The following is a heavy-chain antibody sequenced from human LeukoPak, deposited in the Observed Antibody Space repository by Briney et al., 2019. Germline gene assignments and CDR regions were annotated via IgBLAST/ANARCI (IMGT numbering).Heavy chain of an antibody. CDR3: AREGVAYCGGDCYFGYFDY. CDR2: IYYSGST. D-gene: IGHD2-21*02. J-gene: IGHJ4*02. V-gene: IGHV4-59*11. Sequence: PSETLSLTCTVSGGSISSHYWSWIRQPPGKGLEWIGYIYYSGSTNYNPSLKSRVTISADTSKNQFSLKLSSVTAADTAVYYCAREGVAYCGGDCYFGYFDYWGQGTLVTVSS. CDR1: GGSISSHY.